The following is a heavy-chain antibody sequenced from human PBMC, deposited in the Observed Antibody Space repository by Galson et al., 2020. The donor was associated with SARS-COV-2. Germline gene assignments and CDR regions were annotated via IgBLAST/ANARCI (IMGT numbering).Heavy chain of an antibody. CDR3: ARGLVNSGTFYGMDV. CDR1: GYDFINYA. Sequence: GESLKISCKAFGYDFINYAINWVRQAPGQGLEWMAWINTNTGKPTAAQDFTGRFVFSLDTSVNTAYLQIDSLRAEDTAVYYCARGLVNSGTFYGMDVWGQGTTVTVSS. J-gene: IGHJ6*02. CDR2: INTNTGKP. D-gene: IGHD1-26*01. V-gene: IGHV7-4-1*01.